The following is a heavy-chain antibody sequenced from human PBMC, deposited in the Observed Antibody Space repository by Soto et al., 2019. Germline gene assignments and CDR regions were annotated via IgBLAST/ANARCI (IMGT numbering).Heavy chain of an antibody. CDR2: ISSSSSTI. CDR1: GFTFSSYS. V-gene: IGHV3-48*01. D-gene: IGHD7-27*01. CDR3: ARGPYLGFDY. Sequence: EVQLVESGGGLVQPGGSLRLSCAASGFTFSSYSMNWVRQAPGKGLEWVSYISSSSSTIYYADSVKGRFTISRDNAKNSLYLQMNSLRAEDTAVYYCARGPYLGFDYWGQGTLVTVSS. J-gene: IGHJ4*02.